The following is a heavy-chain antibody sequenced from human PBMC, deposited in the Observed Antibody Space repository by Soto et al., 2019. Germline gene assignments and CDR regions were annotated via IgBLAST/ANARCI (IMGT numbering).Heavy chain of an antibody. D-gene: IGHD3-16*01. CDR3: GRLGGLATISYYFDY. CDR1: GGSVSSSSYY. V-gene: IGHV4-39*01. Sequence: SETLSLTCTVSGGSVSSSSYYWGWVRQPPGKGLEWIGSVYYSGSTYYNPSLESRVTISVDKSKNQFSLKLMSLFAADTAVYYCGRLGGLATISYYFDYWGQGALVTVSS. J-gene: IGHJ4*02. CDR2: VYYSGST.